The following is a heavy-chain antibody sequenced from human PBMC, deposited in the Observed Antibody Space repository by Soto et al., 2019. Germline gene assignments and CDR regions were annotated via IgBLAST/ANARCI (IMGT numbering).Heavy chain of an antibody. CDR3: ARVEGFLEFCAGGPCFTHFNH. Sequence: ASVNVSCKASGYTFTSYGISWVRQAPGQGLEWLGWISGYNGDTNYAQKLQGRVTMTTDTSTSTAYMELRTLRSDDTAVYYCARVEGFLEFCAGGPCFTHFNHGGQETLAT. V-gene: IGHV1-18*01. CDR1: GYTFTSYG. CDR2: ISGYNGDT. J-gene: IGHJ4*02. D-gene: IGHD2-8*02.